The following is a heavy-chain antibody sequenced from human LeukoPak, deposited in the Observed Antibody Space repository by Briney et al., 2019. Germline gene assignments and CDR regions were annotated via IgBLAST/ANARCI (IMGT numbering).Heavy chain of an antibody. CDR3: AKGARKSDDYGGFFDY. J-gene: IGHJ4*02. D-gene: IGHD4-23*01. V-gene: IGHV3-21*01. CDR2: ISRMSRYT. Sequence: GRCRRPASGVYTFSFSTICTDWVSHPHGKVWRWDASISRMSRYTYYADSLKGGFTIPRDKPKNTLYMQVNSLRAEHTAVYYCAKGARKSDDYGGFFDYWGQGTLVTVSS. CDR1: TFSFSTIC.